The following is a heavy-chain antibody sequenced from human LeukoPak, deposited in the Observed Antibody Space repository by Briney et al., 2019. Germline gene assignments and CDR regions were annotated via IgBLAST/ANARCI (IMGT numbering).Heavy chain of an antibody. J-gene: IGHJ3*02. CDR2: ISTYNGNT. Sequence: ASVKVSCKASGYTFTSHGISWVRQAPGQGLEWMGWISTYNGNTNYAQKLQGRVSMTTDTSTSTAYMDLRSLRSDDTAVYYCARWGYIYDPSGYPDAFDIWGQGTMVTVSS. D-gene: IGHD3-22*01. CDR1: GYTFTSHG. CDR3: ARWGYIYDPSGYPDAFDI. V-gene: IGHV1-18*01.